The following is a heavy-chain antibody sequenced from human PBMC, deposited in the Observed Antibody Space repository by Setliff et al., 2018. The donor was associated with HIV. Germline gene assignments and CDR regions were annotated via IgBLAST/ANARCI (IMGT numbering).Heavy chain of an antibody. Sequence: GGSLRLSCAASGFIFDDYAMHWVRQPPGKGLEWVSGISWNSGNIGYAGSVKGRFTISRDNAKNSLHLQMNSLRAEDTALYYCAKDWVKGRDIAQAVDAFDIWGQGTMVTVSS. CDR3: AKDWVKGRDIAQAVDAFDI. J-gene: IGHJ3*02. V-gene: IGHV3-9*01. CDR2: ISWNSGNI. CDR1: GFIFDDYA. D-gene: IGHD6-13*01.